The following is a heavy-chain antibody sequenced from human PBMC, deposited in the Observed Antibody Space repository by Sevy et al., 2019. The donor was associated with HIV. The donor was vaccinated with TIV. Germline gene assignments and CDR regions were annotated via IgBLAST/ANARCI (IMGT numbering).Heavy chain of an antibody. V-gene: IGHV3-30*02. CDR1: GFTFSTYD. J-gene: IGHJ6*02. D-gene: IGHD2-8*01. CDR2: IRYDGSNK. CDR3: ARGRKTTQEWLEELDYYYGMEV. Sequence: GGSLRLSCAASGFTFSTYDMHWVRQAPGKGLEWVAYIRYDGSNKYYGDSVRGRFTISRDNSKSTLYVQLNSLRAEDTAVYYCARGRKTTQEWLEELDYYYGMEVWGQGTSVTVSS.